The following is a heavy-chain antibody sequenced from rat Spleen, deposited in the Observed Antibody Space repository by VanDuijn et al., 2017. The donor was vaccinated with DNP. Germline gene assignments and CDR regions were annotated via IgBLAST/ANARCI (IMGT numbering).Heavy chain of an antibody. CDR1: GYSITSNF. D-gene: IGHD4-3*01. Sequence: EVQLQESGSGLVKPSQSLSLTCSVTGYSITSNFWGWIRKFPGNKLEWMGYINSAGSTNYNPSLKSRISITRDTSKNQFFLQVNSVTTEDMATYYCVRWNSGHFDYWGQGVMVPVSS. V-gene: IGHV3-3*01. CDR3: VRWNSGHFDY. J-gene: IGHJ2*01. CDR2: INSAGST.